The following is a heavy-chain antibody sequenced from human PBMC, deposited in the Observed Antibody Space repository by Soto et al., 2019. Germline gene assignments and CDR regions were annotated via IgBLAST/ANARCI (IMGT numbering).Heavy chain of an antibody. J-gene: IGHJ4*02. V-gene: IGHV3-30-3*01. D-gene: IGHD2-15*01. CDR2: ISYDGSNK. CDR1: GFTFSSYA. CDR3: ARGDIVVVVEANFDS. Sequence: QVQLVESGGGVVQPGRSLRLSCAASGFTFSSYAMHWVRQAPGKGLEWVAVISYDGSNKYYADSVKGRFTISRDNSKNALYMKMNMLPVEEAAVYYCARGDIVVVVEANFDSWGQGTLVTVSS.